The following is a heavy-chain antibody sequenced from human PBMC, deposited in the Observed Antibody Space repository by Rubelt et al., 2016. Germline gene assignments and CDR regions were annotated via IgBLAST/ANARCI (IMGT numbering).Heavy chain of an antibody. Sequence: QVQLVESGGGVVQPGRSLRLSCATSGFTFTNYAIHWVRQAPGKGLERVAVISYNGSPKYYDDSVKGRFTLSRDNSKNTLYRQMNSLTTEDTAVYYCARPWGYWGQGTLVTVSS. CDR3: ARPWGY. J-gene: IGHJ4*01. V-gene: IGHV3-30*04. CDR1: GFTFTNYA. D-gene: IGHD7-27*01. CDR2: ISYNGSPK.